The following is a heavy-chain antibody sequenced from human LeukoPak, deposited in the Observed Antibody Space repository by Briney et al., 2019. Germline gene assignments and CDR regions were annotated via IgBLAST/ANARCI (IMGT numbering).Heavy chain of an antibody. Sequence: GGSLRLSCAASGFTFSSYSMNWVRQAPGKGLEWVSSISSSSSYIYYADSVKGRFTISRDNAKNSLYLQMNSLRAEDTAVYYCARLLGGNYFDNWGQGTLVTVSS. CDR3: ARLLGGNYFDN. CDR2: ISSSSSYI. J-gene: IGHJ4*02. CDR1: GFTFSSYS. V-gene: IGHV3-21*06. D-gene: IGHD1-26*01.